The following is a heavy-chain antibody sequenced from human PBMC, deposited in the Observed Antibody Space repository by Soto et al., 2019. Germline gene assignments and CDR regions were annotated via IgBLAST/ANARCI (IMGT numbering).Heavy chain of an antibody. D-gene: IGHD1-26*01. CDR1: GFTFSSYS. V-gene: IGHV3-48*02. CDR3: ARYSGYDYYYGMDV. Sequence: GGSLRLSCAASGFTFSSYSMNWVRQAPGKGLEWVSYISSSSTIYYADSVKGRFTISRDNAKNSLYLQMNSLRDEDTAVYYCARYSGYDYYYGMDVSGTGTTVTVSS. CDR2: ISSSSTI. J-gene: IGHJ6*04.